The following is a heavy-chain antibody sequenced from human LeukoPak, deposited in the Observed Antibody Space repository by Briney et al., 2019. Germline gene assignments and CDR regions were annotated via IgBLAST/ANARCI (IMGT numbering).Heavy chain of an antibody. CDR1: GFTFSSYA. Sequence: GGSLRLSCAASGFTFSSYAMSWVRQAPGKGLEWVSAISGSGGSTYYADSVKGRFTISRDNSKNTLYLQMNSLRAEDTAVYYCAKGPHKRLTQYYDFWSGFAYYFDYWGQGTLVTVSS. V-gene: IGHV3-23*01. D-gene: IGHD3-3*01. J-gene: IGHJ4*02. CDR2: ISGSGGST. CDR3: AKGPHKRLTQYYDFWSGFAYYFDY.